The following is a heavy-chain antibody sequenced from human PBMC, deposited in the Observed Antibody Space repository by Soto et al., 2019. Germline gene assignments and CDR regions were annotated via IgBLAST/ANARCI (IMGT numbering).Heavy chain of an antibody. V-gene: IGHV3-33*01. Sequence: QVQLVESGGGVVQPGRSLRLSCAASGFTFSSYGMHWVRQAPSKGLEWVAVIWYDGSNKYYADSVKGRFTISRDNSKNTLYLQMNSLRAEDTAVYYCARYSSSWAFDYWGQGTLVTVSS. CDR3: ARYSSSWAFDY. CDR2: IWYDGSNK. D-gene: IGHD6-13*01. CDR1: GFTFSSYG. J-gene: IGHJ4*02.